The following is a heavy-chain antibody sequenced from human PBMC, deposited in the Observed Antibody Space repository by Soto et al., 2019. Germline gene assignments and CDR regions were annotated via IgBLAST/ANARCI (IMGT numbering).Heavy chain of an antibody. J-gene: IGHJ3*02. Sequence: GASVKVSCKASGYTFTSYAMHWVRQAPGQRLEWMGWINAGNGNTKYSQKFQGRVTITRDTSASTAYMELSSLRSEDTAVYYCARDGSGGGAFDIWGQGTMVTVSS. CDR3: ARDGSGGGAFDI. D-gene: IGHD6-25*01. CDR1: GYTFTSYA. CDR2: INAGNGNT. V-gene: IGHV1-3*01.